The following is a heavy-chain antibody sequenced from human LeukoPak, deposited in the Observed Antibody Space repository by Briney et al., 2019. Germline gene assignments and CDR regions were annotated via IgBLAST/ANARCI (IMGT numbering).Heavy chain of an antibody. CDR3: ARDPPAGTDNSNFDY. CDR2: INPSGGST. Sequence: ASVKVSCKASGYTFTSHYMHWVRQAPGQGLEWMGIINPSGGSTSYAQKFQGRVTMTRDTSTSTVYMELSSLRSEDTAVYYCARDPPAGTDNSNFDYWGQGTLVTVSS. J-gene: IGHJ4*02. CDR1: GYTFTSHY. V-gene: IGHV1-46*01. D-gene: IGHD6-13*01.